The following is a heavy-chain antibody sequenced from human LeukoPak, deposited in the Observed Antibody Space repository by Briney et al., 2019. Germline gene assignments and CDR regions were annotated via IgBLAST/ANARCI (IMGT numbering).Heavy chain of an antibody. J-gene: IGHJ2*01. CDR2: IYTSGST. D-gene: IGHD3-22*01. CDR1: GGSLSSSSYY. CDR3: AREKYYYDSSGYSPYWYFDL. Sequence: SETLSLTCIVSGGSLSSSSYYWSWIRQPAGKGLEWIGRIYTSGSTNYNPSLKSRVTISVDTSKNQFSLKLSSVTAADTAVYYCAREKYYYDSSGYSPYWYFDLWGRGTLVTVSS. V-gene: IGHV4-61*02.